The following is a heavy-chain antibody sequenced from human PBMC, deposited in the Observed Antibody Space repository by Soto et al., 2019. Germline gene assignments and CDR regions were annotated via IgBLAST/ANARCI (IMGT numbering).Heavy chain of an antibody. D-gene: IGHD3-10*01. CDR3: ARLVYDTRLNYMYFDF. Sequence: SETLSLTCSVSGVSLTSGNWWTWVRQSPQRGLEYIGEIFHDGTANYYPSFERRVAMSVDTSRNRFSLKLTSVTAADTAVYFCARLVYDTRLNYMYFDFWGPGTLVTVS. V-gene: IGHV4-4*02. CDR1: GVSLTSGNW. CDR2: IFHDGTA. J-gene: IGHJ4*02.